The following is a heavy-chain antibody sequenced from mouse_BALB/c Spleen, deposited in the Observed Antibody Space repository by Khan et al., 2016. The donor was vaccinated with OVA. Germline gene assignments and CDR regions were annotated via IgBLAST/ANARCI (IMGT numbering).Heavy chain of an antibody. CDR1: GYTFTSYY. D-gene: IGHD1-1*02. V-gene: IGHV1S81*02. Sequence: VQLQQSGAELVKPGASVKLSCKASGYTFTSYYIYWVKQRPGQGLAWIGGINPSNGDTYFNEKFESKATLTVDKSSSTAFMQVSSLKSEDSAVYYCTRSGWAAFAYWGQGTLVTVSA. CDR2: INPSNGDT. CDR3: TRSGWAAFAY. J-gene: IGHJ3*01.